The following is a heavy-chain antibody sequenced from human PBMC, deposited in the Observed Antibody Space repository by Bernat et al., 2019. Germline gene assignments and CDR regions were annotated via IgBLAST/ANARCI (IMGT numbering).Heavy chain of an antibody. D-gene: IGHD6-6*01. CDR3: ARVPLYSSSSGAVWFDP. CDR2: IYPGASDT. CDR1: GYSFTSYW. V-gene: IGHV5-51*01. Sequence: EVQLVQSGAEVKKPGESLKISCKGSGYSFTSYWIGWVRQMPGKGLEWMGIIYPGASDTRYSPSFQGQVTISADKSISTAYLQWSSLKASDTAMYYCARVPLYSSSSGAVWFDPWGQGTLVTVSS. J-gene: IGHJ5*02.